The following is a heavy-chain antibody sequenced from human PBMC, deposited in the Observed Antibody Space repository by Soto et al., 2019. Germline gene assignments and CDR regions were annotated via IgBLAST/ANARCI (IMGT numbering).Heavy chain of an antibody. CDR1: GFTFSSYA. CDR2: ISGSGGST. Sequence: GGSLRLSCAASGFTFSSYAMSWVRQAPGKGLKRVSAISGSGGSTYYADSVKGRFTISRDNSNNTLYLQMNSLRAEDTAVYYCAKDSPLSGWYKDHFDYWGQGTLVTVSS. CDR3: AKDSPLSGWYKDHFDY. J-gene: IGHJ4*02. V-gene: IGHV3-23*01. D-gene: IGHD6-19*01.